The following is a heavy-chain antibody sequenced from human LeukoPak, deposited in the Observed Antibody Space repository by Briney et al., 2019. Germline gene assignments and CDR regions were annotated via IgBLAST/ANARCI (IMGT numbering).Heavy chain of an antibody. D-gene: IGHD2-15*01. CDR3: ARSPPIVVVAAAPDFSFDY. V-gene: IGHV1-18*01. J-gene: IGHJ4*02. CDR1: GYTFTSYG. Sequence: VASVKISCKASGYTFTSYGISWVRQAPGQGLEWMGWISAYNGNTNYAQKLQGRVTMTTDTSTSTAYMELRSLRSDDTAVYYCARSPPIVVVAAAPDFSFDYWGQGTLVTVSS. CDR2: ISAYNGNT.